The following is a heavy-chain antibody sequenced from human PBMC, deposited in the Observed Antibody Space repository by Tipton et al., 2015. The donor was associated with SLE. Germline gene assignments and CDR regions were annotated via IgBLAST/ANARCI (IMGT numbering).Heavy chain of an antibody. CDR3: ARAFVRIEGEGTDAFDI. CDR2: ISSSGSTI. J-gene: IGHJ3*02. CDR1: GFTFSSYE. Sequence: SLRLSCAASGFTFSSYEMNWVRQAPGKGLEWVSYISSSGSTIYYADSVKGRFTISRDNAKNSLYLQMNSLRAEDTAVYHCARAFVRIEGEGTDAFDIWGQGTMVTVSS. V-gene: IGHV3-48*03. D-gene: IGHD3-16*01.